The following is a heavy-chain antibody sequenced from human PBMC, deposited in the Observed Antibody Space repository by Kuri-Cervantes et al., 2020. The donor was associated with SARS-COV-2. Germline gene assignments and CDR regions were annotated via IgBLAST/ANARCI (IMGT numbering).Heavy chain of an antibody. Sequence: GSLRLSCAVSDGSFNIFYWSWIRQSPGKGLEWIGEINQSGSTNYNPSLKSRVTMSGGTSRNQFSLELSAVTAADTGVYYCARGKVVVVPAAPGKGYFQHWGQGNLVNVSS. CDR1: DGSFNIFY. V-gene: IGHV4-34*01. D-gene: IGHD2-2*01. CDR2: INQSGST. CDR3: ARGKVVVVPAAPGKGYFQH. J-gene: IGHJ1*01.